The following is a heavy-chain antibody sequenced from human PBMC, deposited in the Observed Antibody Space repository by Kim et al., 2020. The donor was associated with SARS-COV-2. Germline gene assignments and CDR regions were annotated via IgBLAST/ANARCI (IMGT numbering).Heavy chain of an antibody. Sequence: GGSLRLSCAASGFTFSSYGMHWVRQAPGKGLEWVAVISYDGSNKYYADSVKGRFTISRDNSKNTLYLQMNSLRAEDTAVYYCAKESSRWESWYYFDYWAREPWSPSPQ. J-gene: IGHJ4*02. CDR3: AKESSRWESWYYFDY. D-gene: IGHD1-26*01. CDR1: GFTFSSYG. V-gene: IGHV3-30*18. CDR2: ISYDGSNK.